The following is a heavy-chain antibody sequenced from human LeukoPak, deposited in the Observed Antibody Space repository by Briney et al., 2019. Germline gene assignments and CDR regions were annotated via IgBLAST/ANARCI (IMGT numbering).Heavy chain of an antibody. CDR2: INHSGST. J-gene: IGHJ4*02. CDR3: ARAPNFIAALRFDY. Sequence: SETLSLTCAVYAGSFSAYYWSCIRHPPGKGLEWIGEINHSGSTNYNPSLKSRVTISVDTSKNQFSLKLSSVTAADTAVYYCARAPNFIAALRFDYWGQGTLVTVSA. D-gene: IGHD6-6*01. V-gene: IGHV4-34*01. CDR1: AGSFSAYY.